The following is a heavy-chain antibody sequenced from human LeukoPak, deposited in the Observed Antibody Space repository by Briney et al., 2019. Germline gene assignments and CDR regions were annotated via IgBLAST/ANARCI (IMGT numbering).Heavy chain of an antibody. J-gene: IGHJ3*02. D-gene: IGHD6-19*01. CDR1: GGSIGSYY. Sequence: SETLSLTCTVSGGSIGSYYWNWIRQPPGKGLEWIGYINYSGSTNYNPSLKSRVTISVDTSKNQFSLKLSSVTAADTAVCYCARPYSSGYRGAFDIWGQGTMVTVSS. V-gene: IGHV4-59*01. CDR2: INYSGST. CDR3: ARPYSSGYRGAFDI.